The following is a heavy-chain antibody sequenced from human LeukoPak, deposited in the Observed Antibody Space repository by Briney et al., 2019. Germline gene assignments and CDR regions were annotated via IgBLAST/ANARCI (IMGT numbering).Heavy chain of an antibody. CDR3: TRDRFYAMDA. Sequence: GGSLRLSCAASGFTFSSFWMHWVRQAPGKGLVWVSHTNSDGSTTDYADSVRGRFTISRDNAKNTLFLQMNSLRAEDTAVYYCTRDRFYAMDAWGQGTTVTVSS. V-gene: IGHV3-74*01. CDR1: GFTFSSFW. CDR2: TNSDGSTT. J-gene: IGHJ6*02.